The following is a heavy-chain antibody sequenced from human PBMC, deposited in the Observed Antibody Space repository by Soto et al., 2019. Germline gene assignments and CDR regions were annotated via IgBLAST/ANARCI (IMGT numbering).Heavy chain of an antibody. V-gene: IGHV4-61*08. CDR1: GGSISSGGYS. Sequence: SETLSLTCAVSGGSISSGGYSWSWIRQSPGKGLEWVGYIYYGGTTSYNPSLKSRVTISLETSKSQFSLRLTSVTAADTAVYYCARQGRYYQSLDSWGPGTLVTVSS. CDR3: ARQGRYYQSLDS. D-gene: IGHD3-10*01. CDR2: IYYGGTT. J-gene: IGHJ5*01.